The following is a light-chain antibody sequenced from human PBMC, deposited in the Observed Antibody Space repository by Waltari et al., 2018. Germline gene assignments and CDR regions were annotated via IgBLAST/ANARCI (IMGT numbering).Light chain of an antibody. V-gene: IGLV2-23*02. Sequence: QSALTQPASVSGSPGQSITISCTGASSDFGSYNLVSWYQQHPGKAPKVMIYEVTKRPSWVSDRFSGSMSGNTASLTISGLQPEDEADYYCCSYAGSGTLDVVFGGGTKLTVL. CDR1: SSDFGSYNL. J-gene: IGLJ2*01. CDR2: EVT. CDR3: CSYAGSGTLDVV.